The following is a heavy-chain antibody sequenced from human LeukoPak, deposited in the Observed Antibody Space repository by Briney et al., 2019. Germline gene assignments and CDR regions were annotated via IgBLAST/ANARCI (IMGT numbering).Heavy chain of an antibody. CDR1: GFTFSSYS. CDR3: AKAPRSHYDFWSGYPNRYYYYMDV. CDR2: ISGSGGST. V-gene: IGHV3-23*01. Sequence: PGGSLRLSCAASGFTFSSYSMNWVRQAPGKGLEWVSAISGSGGSTYYADSVKGRFTISRDNSKNTLYLQMNSLRAEDTAVYYCAKAPRSHYDFWSGYPNRYYYYMDVWGKGTTVTVSS. D-gene: IGHD3-3*01. J-gene: IGHJ6*03.